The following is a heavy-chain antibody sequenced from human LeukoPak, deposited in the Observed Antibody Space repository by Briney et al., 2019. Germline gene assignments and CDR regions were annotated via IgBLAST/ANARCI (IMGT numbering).Heavy chain of an antibody. D-gene: IGHD3-10*01. CDR3: TTDLPSAIDDY. Sequence: PGGSLRLSCVASGFTFSSDTMTWVRQAPGKGLEWVGRIKSKPDGGTTDYTAPVKGRFTISRDDSRSTLYLQLNSLKTEDTAVYYCTTDLPSAIDDYWGHGTLVTVSS. CDR1: GFTFSSDT. V-gene: IGHV3-15*01. CDR2: IKSKPDGGTT. J-gene: IGHJ4*01.